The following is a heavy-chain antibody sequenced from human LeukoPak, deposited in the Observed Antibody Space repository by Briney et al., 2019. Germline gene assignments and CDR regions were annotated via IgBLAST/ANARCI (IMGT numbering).Heavy chain of an antibody. D-gene: IGHD1-1*01. V-gene: IGHV1-69*06. Sequence: SVKVSCTASGGTFSSYAIGWVRQAPGHGLEWMGGIIPIFGTANYAQKFQGRVTITADKSTSTAYMELSSLRSEDTAVYYCARGTRPYYYYGMDVWGKGTTVTVSS. CDR1: GGTFSSYA. J-gene: IGHJ6*04. CDR2: IIPIFGTA. CDR3: ARGTRPYYYYGMDV.